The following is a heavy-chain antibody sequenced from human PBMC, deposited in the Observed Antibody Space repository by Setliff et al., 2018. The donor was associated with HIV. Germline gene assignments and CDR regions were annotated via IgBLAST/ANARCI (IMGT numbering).Heavy chain of an antibody. Sequence: SETLSLTCDVSGASFTAYHWTWIRQSPGKGLEWIGEINHGGRTNYNPSLRSRLSISLDTSKTHFSLRLSSVTAADTAMYYCAGPYYYGLGNITWGQGTQVTVSS. CDR1: GASFTAYH. CDR3: AGPYYYGLGNIT. J-gene: IGHJ4*02. CDR2: INHGGRT. V-gene: IGHV4-34*01. D-gene: IGHD3-10*01.